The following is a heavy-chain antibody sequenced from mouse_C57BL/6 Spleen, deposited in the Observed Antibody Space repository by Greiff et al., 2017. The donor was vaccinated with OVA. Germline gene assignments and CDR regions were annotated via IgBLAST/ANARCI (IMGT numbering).Heavy chain of an antibody. Sequence: EVKLQESGAELVRPGASVKLSCTASGFNIKDYYMHWVKQRPEQGLEWIGRIDPEDGDTEYAPKFQGKATMTADTSSNTAYLQLSSLTSEDTAVYYCTTPDSSGYVLDYWGQGTTLTVSS. CDR1: GFNIKDYY. CDR3: TTPDSSGYVLDY. V-gene: IGHV14-1*01. J-gene: IGHJ2*01. CDR2: IDPEDGDT. D-gene: IGHD3-2*02.